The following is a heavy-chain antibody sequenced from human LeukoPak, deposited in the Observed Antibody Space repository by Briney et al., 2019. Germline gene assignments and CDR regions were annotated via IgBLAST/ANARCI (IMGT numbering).Heavy chain of an antibody. CDR3: ARNYDSSGYTAFGY. J-gene: IGHJ4*02. Sequence: SETPSLTCTVSGGSISSYYWSWIRQPPGKGLEWIGHIYSSGSTNYNPSLKSRVTISVDTSKNQFSLKLSSVTAADTAVYYCARNYDSSGYTAFGYWGRGTLLTVSS. CDR2: IYSSGST. D-gene: IGHD3-22*01. V-gene: IGHV4-59*01. CDR1: GGSISSYY.